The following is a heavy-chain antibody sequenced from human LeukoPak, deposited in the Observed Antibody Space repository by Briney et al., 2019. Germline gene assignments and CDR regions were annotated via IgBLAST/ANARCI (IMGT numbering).Heavy chain of an antibody. D-gene: IGHD3-3*01. J-gene: IGHJ5*02. Sequence: SGTLSLTCAVSGGSISSSNWWSWVRQPPGKGLEWIGEIYHSGSTNYNPSLKSRVTISVDTSKNQFSLKLSSVTAADTAVYYCARGSGGTIFGVVIGVWFDPWGQGTLVTVSS. CDR2: IYHSGST. CDR3: ARGSGGTIFGVVIGVWFDP. V-gene: IGHV4-4*02. CDR1: GGSISSSNW.